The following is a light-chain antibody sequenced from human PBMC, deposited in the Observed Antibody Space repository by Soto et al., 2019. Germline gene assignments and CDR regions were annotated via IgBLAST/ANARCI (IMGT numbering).Light chain of an antibody. Sequence: EIVLTQSPGTLSLSPGERATLSCRASQSVSSNYLAWYRQTPGQAPRLLISGASSRATGIPDRFSGSGSGTDFTLTISRLEREDFAVYCCQLYDSSSLFSFGPGTKVEVK. CDR2: GAS. V-gene: IGKV3-20*01. CDR1: QSVSSNY. J-gene: IGKJ3*01. CDR3: QLYDSSSLFS.